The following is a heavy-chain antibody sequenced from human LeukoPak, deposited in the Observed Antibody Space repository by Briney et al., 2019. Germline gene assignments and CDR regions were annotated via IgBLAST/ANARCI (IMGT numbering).Heavy chain of an antibody. Sequence: PSETLSLTCTVSGGSLSRYYGSWIRQPAGKGLEWIGRIYTSGSPNYNPSLKSRVPKPVDTSKNQFSLKLSSGTAADTAVYYCARVPVTTNYYMDVWGKGTTVTVSS. CDR1: GGSLSRYY. CDR3: ARVPVTTNYYMDV. V-gene: IGHV4-4*07. J-gene: IGHJ6*03. D-gene: IGHD4-17*01. CDR2: IYTSGSP.